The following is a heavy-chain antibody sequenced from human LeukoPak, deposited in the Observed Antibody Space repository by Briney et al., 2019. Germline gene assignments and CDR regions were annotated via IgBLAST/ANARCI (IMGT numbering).Heavy chain of an antibody. V-gene: IGHV4-39*01. CDR3: ASYDFWSGYIDY. CDR2: IYYSGST. J-gene: IGHJ4*02. CDR1: GGSISSSSYY. D-gene: IGHD3-3*01. Sequence: SETLSLTCTASGGSISSSSYYWGWIRQPPGKGLEWIGSIYYSGSTYCNPSLKSRVTISVDTSKNQFSLKLSSVTAADTAVYYCASYDFWSGYIDYWGQGTLVTVSS.